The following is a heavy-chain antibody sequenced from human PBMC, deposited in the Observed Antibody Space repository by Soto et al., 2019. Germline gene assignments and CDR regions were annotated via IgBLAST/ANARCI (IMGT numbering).Heavy chain of an antibody. CDR3: VRELGLAY. CDR2: INKDGSQK. J-gene: IGHJ4*02. Sequence: PGGSLRLSRAASGFTLRNYWMTWVRQAPGKGLEWVANINKDGSQKNYVDSVKGRFTIARDNGQNSLSLQINSLRVEDTAVYYCVRELGLAYWGQGALVTVSS. CDR1: GFTLRNYW. V-gene: IGHV3-7*03. D-gene: IGHD7-27*01.